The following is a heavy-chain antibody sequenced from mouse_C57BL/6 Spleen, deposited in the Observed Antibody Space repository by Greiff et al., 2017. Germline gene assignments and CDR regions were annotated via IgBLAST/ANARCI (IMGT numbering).Heavy chain of an antibody. CDR3: AKQANWDGYFDV. Sequence: VKLVESGPGLVAPSQSLSITCTVSGFSLTRYGVSWVRQPPGKGLEWLGVIWGDGSTNYHSALISRLSISKDNSKSQVFLKLNSLQTDDTATYYGAKQANWDGYFDVWGTGTTVTGSS. J-gene: IGHJ1*03. CDR2: IWGDGST. CDR1: GFSLTRYG. D-gene: IGHD4-1*01. V-gene: IGHV2-3*01.